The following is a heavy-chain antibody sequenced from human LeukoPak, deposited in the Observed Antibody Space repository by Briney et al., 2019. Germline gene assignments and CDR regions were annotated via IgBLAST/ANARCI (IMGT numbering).Heavy chain of an antibody. V-gene: IGHV4-38-2*01. CDR3: ARSLSTAGIDY. CDR1: GYSISSCRY. D-gene: IGHD2-2*01. Sequence: SETLSLTCAVSGYSISSCRYWGWTRQPPGKGLEWIGSIYHSGSTYYKSSLKSRVTISVDTSKNQFSLNLRSVTAADTAVYYCARSLSTAGIDYWGQGTLVTVSS. J-gene: IGHJ4*02. CDR2: IYHSGST.